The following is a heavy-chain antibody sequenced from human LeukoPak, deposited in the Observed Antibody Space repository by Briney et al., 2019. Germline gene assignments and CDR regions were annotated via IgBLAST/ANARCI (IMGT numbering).Heavy chain of an antibody. CDR2: IYYSGST. V-gene: IGHV4-59*08. J-gene: IGHJ4*02. D-gene: IGHD4-23*01. CDR3: ARAYGTTMAYYFDY. CDR1: GGSISSYY. Sequence: PSETLSLTCTVSGGSISSYYWSWLRQPPGKGLEWFGYIYYSGSTNYNPSLKSRVTISVDTSKNQFSLKLSSVTAADTAVYYCARAYGTTMAYYFDYWGQGTLVTVSS.